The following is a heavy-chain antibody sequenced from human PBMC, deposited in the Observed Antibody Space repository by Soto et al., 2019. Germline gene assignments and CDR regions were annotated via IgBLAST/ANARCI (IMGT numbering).Heavy chain of an antibody. CDR3: ARHVACSGVSCSEYFQH. V-gene: IGHV4-39*01. Sequence: PSETLSLTCTVSGGSISNSDYYWGWIRQPPGKGLEWIGSIHHSGSTYYNPSLKSRVTISVDTSKNQFSLKLSSVTAADTAVYYCARHVACSGVSCSEYFQHWGQGTLVTVSS. CDR1: GGSISNSDYY. D-gene: IGHD2-15*01. J-gene: IGHJ1*01. CDR2: IHHSGST.